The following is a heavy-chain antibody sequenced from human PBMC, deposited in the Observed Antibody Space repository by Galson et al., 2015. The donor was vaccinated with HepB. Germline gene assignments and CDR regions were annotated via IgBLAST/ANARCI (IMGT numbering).Heavy chain of an antibody. J-gene: IGHJ5*02. Sequence: SLRLSCAASGFRFSNIAMTWVRQAPGKGLEWVSAITSGSEDTFYIDSVKGRFTISRDNSKNMLYLQMNSLRAEDMAIYYCAKDKVWRDSRVIFDHWGQGTLVTVSS. D-gene: IGHD3-3*01. V-gene: IGHV3-23*01. CDR2: ITSGSEDT. CDR3: AKDKVWRDSRVIFDH. CDR1: GFRFSNIA.